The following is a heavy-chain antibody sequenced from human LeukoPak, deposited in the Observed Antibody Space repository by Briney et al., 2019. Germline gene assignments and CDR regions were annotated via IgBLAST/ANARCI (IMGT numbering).Heavy chain of an antibody. J-gene: IGHJ6*02. Sequence: GSSEKVSCKASVYTFTSYYMHWVRQAPGQGLEWMGIINASGGSTSYAQKFQGRVTMTTDTSTSTVYMALSSLRSEDTAVYYCARDLSGGYYGSGSYYNVAYYYYGMDVWGQGTTVTVSS. V-gene: IGHV1-46*01. CDR2: INASGGST. D-gene: IGHD3-10*01. CDR3: ARDLSGGYYGSGSYYNVAYYYYGMDV. CDR1: VYTFTSYY.